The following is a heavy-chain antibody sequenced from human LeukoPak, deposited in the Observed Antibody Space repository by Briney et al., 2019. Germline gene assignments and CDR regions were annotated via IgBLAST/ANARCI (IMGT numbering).Heavy chain of an antibody. J-gene: IGHJ4*02. CDR3: SRGSGWLSVY. CDR2: ISGGTT. D-gene: IGHD6-19*01. Sequence: GGSLRLSCTASGFTFGDYLMSWFRQAPGKGLEWIFFISGGTTEYAATVKGRFTISRDDSTSIAYLQMNSLTTEDTAVYYCSRGSGWLSVYWGQGTLVTVSS. CDR1: GFTFGDYL. V-gene: IGHV3-49*03.